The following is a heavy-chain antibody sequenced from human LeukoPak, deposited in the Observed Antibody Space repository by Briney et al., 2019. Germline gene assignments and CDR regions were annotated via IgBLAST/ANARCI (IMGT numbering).Heavy chain of an antibody. J-gene: IGHJ3*02. CDR1: GYTLTELS. Sequence: ASVKVSCKVSGYTLTELSMHWVRQAPGKGLEWMGGFDPEDGETIYAQKFQGRVTMTEDTSTDTAYMELSSLRSEDTAVYYCATDKVESHAFDIWGQGTMVTVSS. CDR3: ATDKVESHAFDI. CDR2: FDPEDGET. V-gene: IGHV1-24*01. D-gene: IGHD1-1*01.